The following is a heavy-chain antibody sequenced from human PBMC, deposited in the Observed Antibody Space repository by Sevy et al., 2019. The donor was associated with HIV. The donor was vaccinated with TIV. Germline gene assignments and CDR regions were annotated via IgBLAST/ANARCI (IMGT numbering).Heavy chain of an antibody. CDR2: IYSGGST. V-gene: IGHV3-53*01. CDR3: ARGAVVVVAAGWGQSDY. D-gene: IGHD2-15*01. CDR1: GFTVSSNY. Sequence: GGSLRLSCAASGFTVSSNYMSWVRQAPGKGLEWVSVIYSGGSTYYADSVKGRFTISRDNSKNTLYLQMNSLRAEDTAVYYCARGAVVVVAAGWGQSDYWGQGTLVTVSS. J-gene: IGHJ4*02.